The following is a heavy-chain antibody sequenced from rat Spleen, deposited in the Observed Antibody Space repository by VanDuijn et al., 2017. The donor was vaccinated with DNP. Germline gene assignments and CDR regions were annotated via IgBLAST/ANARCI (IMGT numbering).Heavy chain of an antibody. CDR2: MWTDGDT. D-gene: IGHD1-2*01. V-gene: IGHV2-32*01. J-gene: IGHJ3*01. Sequence: QVQLKESGPGLAQPSQTLSLTCTVSGFSLTNYPLHWVRQPPRKGLEWMGVMWTDGDTSYNSALKSRLSITRDTSKSQVFLKVNSLQSEDTATYFCTHSGQSYYYGSPFAYWGQGTLVTVSP. CDR1: GFSLTNYP. CDR3: THSGQSYYYGSPFAY.